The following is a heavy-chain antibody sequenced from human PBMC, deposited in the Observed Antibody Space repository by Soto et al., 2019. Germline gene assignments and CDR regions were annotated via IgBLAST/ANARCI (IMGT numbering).Heavy chain of an antibody. Sequence: QVQLVESGGGVVQPGRSLRLSCAASGFTFSSYATHWVRQAPGKGLEWVAVISYDGSNKYYADSVKGRFTISRDNSKNTLYLQMNSLSAEDTAVYYCARGNRGYYYGMDVWGQGTTVTASS. D-gene: IGHD3-10*01. V-gene: IGHV3-30-3*01. CDR2: ISYDGSNK. CDR3: ARGNRGYYYGMDV. J-gene: IGHJ6*02. CDR1: GFTFSSYA.